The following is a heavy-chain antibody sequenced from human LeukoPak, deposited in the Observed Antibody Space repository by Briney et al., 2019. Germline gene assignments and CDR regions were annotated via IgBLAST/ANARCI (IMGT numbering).Heavy chain of an antibody. V-gene: IGHV3-30-3*01. CDR1: GFTFSSYA. CDR2: ISYDGSNK. J-gene: IGHJ1*01. Sequence: QSGGSLRLSCAASGFTFSSYAMHWVRQAPGKGLEWVAVISYDGSNKYYADSVKGRFTISRDNSKNTLYLQMNSLRAEDTAVYYCARGPGYYYDSSGYYDEYFQHWGQGTLVTVSS. CDR3: ARGPGYYYDSSGYYDEYFQH. D-gene: IGHD3-22*01.